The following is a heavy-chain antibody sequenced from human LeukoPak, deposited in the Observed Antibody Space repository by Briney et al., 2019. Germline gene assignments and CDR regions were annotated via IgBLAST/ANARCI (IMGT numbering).Heavy chain of an antibody. D-gene: IGHD2-21*02. Sequence: PGGSLRLSCAASGFTFSSYAMSWVRQAPGKGLEWVSAISGSGGSTYYADSVKGRFTISRDNSKNTLYLQMNGLRAEDTAVYYCAKDGSGGDVSDYWGQGTLVTVSS. CDR2: ISGSGGST. CDR1: GFTFSSYA. V-gene: IGHV3-23*01. CDR3: AKDGSGGDVSDY. J-gene: IGHJ4*02.